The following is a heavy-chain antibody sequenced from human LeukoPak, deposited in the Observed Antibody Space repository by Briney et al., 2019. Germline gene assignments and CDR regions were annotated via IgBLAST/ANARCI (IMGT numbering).Heavy chain of an antibody. CDR3: ASRPYYDSSGYYY. Sequence: GGSLRLSCVASGFTFSSYSMNWVRQAPGKGLEWVSSISSSSSYIYYADSVKGRFTISRDNAKNSLYLQMNSLRAEDTAVYYCASRPYYDSSGYYYWGQGTLVTVSS. CDR2: ISSSSSYI. CDR1: GFTFSSYS. V-gene: IGHV3-21*01. J-gene: IGHJ4*02. D-gene: IGHD3-22*01.